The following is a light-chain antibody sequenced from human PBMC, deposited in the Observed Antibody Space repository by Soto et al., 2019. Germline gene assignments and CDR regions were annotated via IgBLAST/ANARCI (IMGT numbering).Light chain of an antibody. CDR2: DAS. V-gene: IGKV3-11*01. CDR3: QQRHNWPIT. J-gene: IGKJ5*01. Sequence: EIVLTQSPATVSLSPGERATLSCMASQSVSRYLAWYQQKPGQAPRLLIYDASNRATGIPARFSGSGSGTDFTLTISSLEPADFGVYYCQQRHNWPITFGQGTRPEVK. CDR1: QSVSRY.